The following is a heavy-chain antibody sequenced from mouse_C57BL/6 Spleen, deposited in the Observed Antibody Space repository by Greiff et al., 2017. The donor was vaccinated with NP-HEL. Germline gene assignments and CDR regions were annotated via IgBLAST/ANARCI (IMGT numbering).Heavy chain of an antibody. Sequence: VKLQQPGAELVKPGASVKMSCKASGYTFTSYWITWVKQRPGQGLEWIGDIYPGSGSTNYNEKFKSKATLTVDTSSSTAYMQLSSLTSEDSAVYYCARRTGTTVVDYFDYWGQGTTLTVSS. CDR1: GYTFTSYW. J-gene: IGHJ2*01. CDR3: ARRTGTTVVDYFDY. D-gene: IGHD1-1*01. CDR2: IYPGSGST. V-gene: IGHV1-55*01.